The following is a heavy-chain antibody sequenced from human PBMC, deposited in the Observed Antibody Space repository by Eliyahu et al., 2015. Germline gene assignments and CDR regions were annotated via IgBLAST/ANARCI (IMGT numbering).Heavy chain of an antibody. Sequence: HLVQSGAEVKKPGASVKVSCKASGYTFTSYAMHWVRQAPGQSLEWMGWINAGNGNTKYSQKFQGRVTITRDTSASTAYMELSSLRSEDTAVYYCARDGGTAIGLYYYYGMDVWGQGTTXTVSS. CDR1: GYTFTSYA. J-gene: IGHJ6*02. CDR2: INAGNGNT. V-gene: IGHV1-3*01. D-gene: IGHD2-21*02. CDR3: ARDGGTAIGLYYYYGMDV.